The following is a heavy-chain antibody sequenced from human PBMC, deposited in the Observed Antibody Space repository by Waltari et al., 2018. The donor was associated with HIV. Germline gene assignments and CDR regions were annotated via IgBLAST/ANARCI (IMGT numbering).Heavy chain of an antibody. J-gene: IGHJ4*02. CDR1: GLPFSTRV. CDR3: AREGDCFSNRCSGGLMSY. Sequence: QVQLVESGGGGVQHGGSPHLPCRAPGLPFSTRVLHWGSQAPDKGLECGGLISFDGDNKKYADTVRGRFTVSRDNSNNTLYLQMNSLRPGDTALYYCAREGDCFSNRCSGGLMSYWGQGTLVSVSS. CDR2: ISFDGDNK. V-gene: IGHV3-30*03. D-gene: IGHD2-2*01.